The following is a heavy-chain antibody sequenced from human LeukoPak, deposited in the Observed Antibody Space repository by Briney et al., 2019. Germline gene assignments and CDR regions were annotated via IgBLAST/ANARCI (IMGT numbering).Heavy chain of an antibody. D-gene: IGHD2-2*01. J-gene: IGHJ4*02. Sequence: PSETLSLTCTVSGDSVSSGSYYWSWIRQPPGKGLEWIGYISYSGSTNYNPSLKSRVTISVDTSKNQFSLKLSSVTAADTGVYYCASCSSTSCPYANFDYWGQGTLVTVSS. CDR1: GDSVSSGSYY. V-gene: IGHV4-61*01. CDR3: ASCSSTSCPYANFDY. CDR2: ISYSGST.